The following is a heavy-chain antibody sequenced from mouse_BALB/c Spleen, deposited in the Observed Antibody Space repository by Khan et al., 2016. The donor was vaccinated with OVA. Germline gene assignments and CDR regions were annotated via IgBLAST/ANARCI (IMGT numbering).Heavy chain of an antibody. CDR2: IWSDGST. J-gene: IGHJ4*01. CDR3: ARQPYYHYNIMDY. D-gene: IGHD2-10*01. Sequence: QVQLQQSGPGLVAPSQSLSITCTISGFSLTNYGVHWVRQPPGKGLEWLVVIWSDGSTTYNSALKSRLTISKDNSKSQVLLKMNSLQTDDTAVYFCARQPYYHYNIMDYWGQGTSGTVSA. V-gene: IGHV2-6-1*01. CDR1: GFSLTNYG.